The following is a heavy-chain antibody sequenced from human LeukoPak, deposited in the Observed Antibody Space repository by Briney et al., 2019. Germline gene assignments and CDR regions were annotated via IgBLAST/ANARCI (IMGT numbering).Heavy chain of an antibody. Sequence: SETLSLTCTVTGGSISNYYWSWIRQPPGKGLEWIGYIYTSGSTNCNPSLKSRVTMSIDTSKNRFSLKLSSVTAADTAVYYCARGGWELELDHWGQGILVTVSS. J-gene: IGHJ5*02. CDR3: ARGGWELELDH. CDR2: IYTSGST. V-gene: IGHV4-59*01. D-gene: IGHD1-26*01. CDR1: GGSISNYY.